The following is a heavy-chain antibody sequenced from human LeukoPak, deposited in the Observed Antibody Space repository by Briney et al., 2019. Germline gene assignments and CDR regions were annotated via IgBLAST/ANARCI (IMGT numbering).Heavy chain of an antibody. CDR1: GFTVSSNS. CDR2: IRYDGSNK. D-gene: IGHD3-16*01. V-gene: IGHV3-30*02. CDR3: AKLLYDYVWGSHGGGAFDI. Sequence: GGSLRLSCTVSGFTVSSNSMSWVRQAPGKGLEWVAFIRYDGSNKYYADSVKGRFPISRDNSKNTLYLQMNSLRAEDTAVYYCAKLLYDYVWGSHGGGAFDIWGQGTMVTVSS. J-gene: IGHJ3*02.